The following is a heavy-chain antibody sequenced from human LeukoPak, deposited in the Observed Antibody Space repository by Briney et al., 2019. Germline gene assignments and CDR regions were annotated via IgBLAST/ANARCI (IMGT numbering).Heavy chain of an antibody. Sequence: ASVKVSCKASGYTFTGYAMNWVRQAPGQGLEWMGWINTNTGNPTYAQGFTGRFVFSLDTSVSTAYLQISSLKAEDTAVYYRARGRPIAAAGLNWFDPWGQGTLVTVSS. CDR2: INTNTGNP. J-gene: IGHJ5*02. CDR3: ARGRPIAAAGLNWFDP. V-gene: IGHV7-4-1*02. D-gene: IGHD6-13*01. CDR1: GYTFTGYA.